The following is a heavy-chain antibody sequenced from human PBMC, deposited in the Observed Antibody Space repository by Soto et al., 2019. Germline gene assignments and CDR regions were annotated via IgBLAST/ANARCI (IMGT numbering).Heavy chain of an antibody. D-gene: IGHD6-19*01. Sequence: PGGSLIVSCAGSGFTFSSYGMHWVRPAPGKGLEWVAVISYDGSNKYYADSVKGRFTISRDNSKNTLYLQMSSLRAEDTAVYYCVKDGSSGWPYYYDMDVWGQGTTVTVSS. V-gene: IGHV3-30*18. CDR2: ISYDGSNK. CDR1: GFTFSSYG. J-gene: IGHJ6*02. CDR3: VKDGSSGWPYYYDMDV.